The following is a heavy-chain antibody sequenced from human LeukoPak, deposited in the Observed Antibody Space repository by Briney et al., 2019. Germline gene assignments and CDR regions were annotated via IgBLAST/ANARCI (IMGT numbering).Heavy chain of an antibody. CDR2: IYYSGST. CDR3: ARLWHSSGWYAGLDY. V-gene: IGHV4-59*08. Sequence: SETLSLTCTVSGGSISSYYWSWIRQPPGKGLEWIGYIYYSGSTNYNPSLKSRVTISVDTSKNQFSLKLSSVTAADTAVYYRARLWHSSGWYAGLDYWGQGTLVTVSS. J-gene: IGHJ4*02. D-gene: IGHD6-19*01. CDR1: GGSISSYY.